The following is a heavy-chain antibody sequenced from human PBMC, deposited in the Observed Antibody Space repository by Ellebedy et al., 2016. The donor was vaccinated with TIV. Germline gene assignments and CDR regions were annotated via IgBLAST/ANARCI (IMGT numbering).Heavy chain of an antibody. V-gene: IGHV3-49*04. CDR3: TRNPRKGYNYPFDF. CDR2: ISSNRYGGKP. J-gene: IGHJ4*02. CDR1: GFTFGDYA. D-gene: IGHD1-1*01. Sequence: PGGSLRLSCATSGFTFGDYAIIWVRQVSGKGLEWVGFISSNRYGGKPEYAAPVRGRFTIPRDDSNSIAYLQMDSLRSEDTGIYYCTRNPRKGYNYPFDFWGQGELVTVSS.